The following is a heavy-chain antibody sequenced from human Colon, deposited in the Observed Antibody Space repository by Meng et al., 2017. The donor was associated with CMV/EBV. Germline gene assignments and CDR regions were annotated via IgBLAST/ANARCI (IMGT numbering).Heavy chain of an antibody. Sequence: GGSLRLSCVAFGFSITNYEMNWVRQAPGKGLEWVAFISSSGYTTLYRDSVQGRFTVSRDNAKNSVYLQMDSLRVEDTAIYFCARDRLTDNFWGGHSVTPNWFDHWGQGTLVTVSS. D-gene: IGHD3-3*01. CDR2: ISSSGYTT. CDR1: GFSITNYE. V-gene: IGHV3-48*03. J-gene: IGHJ5*02. CDR3: ARDRLTDNFWGGHSVTPNWFDH.